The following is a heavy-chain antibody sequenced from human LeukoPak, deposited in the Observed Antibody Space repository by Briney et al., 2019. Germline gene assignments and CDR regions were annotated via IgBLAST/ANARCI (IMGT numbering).Heavy chain of an antibody. Sequence: GGSLRLSYAASGFTVSSNYMSWVRQAPGKGLEWVSVIYSGGSTYYADSVKGRFTISRDNSKNTLYLQMNSLRAEDTAVYYCAREARYYDSSGYYDPDYWGQGTLVTVSS. CDR2: IYSGGST. J-gene: IGHJ4*02. CDR1: GFTVSSNY. D-gene: IGHD3-22*01. V-gene: IGHV3-53*01. CDR3: AREARYYDSSGYYDPDY.